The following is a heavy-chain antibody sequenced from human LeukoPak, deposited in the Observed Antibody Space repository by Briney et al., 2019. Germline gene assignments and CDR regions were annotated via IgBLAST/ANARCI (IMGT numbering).Heavy chain of an antibody. D-gene: IGHD3-22*01. Sequence: AGGSLRLSCAASGFTFSSYSMNWVRQAPGKGLEWVSYISSSSTIYYADSVKGRFTISRDNAKNSLYLQMNSLRDEDTAVYYCARDPDSSGYSSHDAFDIWGQGTMVTVSS. V-gene: IGHV3-48*02. J-gene: IGHJ3*02. CDR2: ISSSSTI. CDR3: ARDPDSSGYSSHDAFDI. CDR1: GFTFSSYS.